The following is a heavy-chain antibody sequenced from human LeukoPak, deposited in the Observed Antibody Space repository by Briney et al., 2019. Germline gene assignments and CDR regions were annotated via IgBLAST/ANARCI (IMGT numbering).Heavy chain of an antibody. CDR3: AKQRGGYSYASPEYYFDY. Sequence: SVKVSCKASGGTFSSYAISWVRQAPGQGLEWMGGIIPIFGTANYAQKFQGRVTITADESTSTAYMELSSLRSEDTAVYYCAKQRGGYSYASPEYYFDYWGQGTLVTVSS. V-gene: IGHV1-69*13. J-gene: IGHJ4*02. CDR2: IIPIFGTA. CDR1: GGTFSSYA. D-gene: IGHD5-18*01.